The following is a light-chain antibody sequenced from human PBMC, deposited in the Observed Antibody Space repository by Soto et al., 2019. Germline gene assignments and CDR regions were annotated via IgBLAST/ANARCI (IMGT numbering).Light chain of an antibody. Sequence: QSVLTQPASVSGSPGQSITISCTGTSRDVGGYNYVSWHQQHPGKAPKVIITEVSNRPSGVSNRFSGSKSGNTASLTISGLQAEDEADYYCSSYTSSSTVVFGGGTKVTVL. CDR3: SSYTSSSTVV. CDR1: SRDVGGYNY. V-gene: IGLV2-14*01. J-gene: IGLJ2*01. CDR2: EVS.